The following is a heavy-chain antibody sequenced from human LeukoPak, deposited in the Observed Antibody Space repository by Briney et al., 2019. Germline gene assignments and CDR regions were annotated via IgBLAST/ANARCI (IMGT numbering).Heavy chain of an antibody. CDR2: VSYVGST. CDR1: GASIRSHH. D-gene: IGHD3-22*01. J-gene: IGHJ4*02. CDR3: ARSGDSSAYYSF. V-gene: IGHV4-59*11. Sequence: SETLSLTCTVSGASIRSHHWTWIRQPPGKGLEWIGNVSYVGSTSYSPSLKSRVTISLNTSKNQFSLEMNSVTAADTAVYYCARSGDSSAYYSFWGQGILVTVSS.